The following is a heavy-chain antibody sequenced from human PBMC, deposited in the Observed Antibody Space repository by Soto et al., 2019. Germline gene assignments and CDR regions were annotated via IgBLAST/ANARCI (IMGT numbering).Heavy chain of an antibody. V-gene: IGHV4-39*01. CDR1: GGSISSNIYY. Sequence: SETLSLTCTVSGGSISSNIYYWGWIRQPPGKGLEWIGSISHSGSIYYNPSLKSRVTLSVDTSTNQFSLNLRSVTAADTAVYYCTKGYCISTTCYRSWFAPWGQGTLVTVSS. J-gene: IGHJ5*02. D-gene: IGHD2-2*01. CDR2: ISHSGSI. CDR3: TKGYCISTTCYRSWFAP.